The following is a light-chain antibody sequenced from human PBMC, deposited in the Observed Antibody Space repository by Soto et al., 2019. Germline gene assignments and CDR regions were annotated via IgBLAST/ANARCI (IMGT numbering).Light chain of an antibody. J-gene: IGKJ2*01. V-gene: IGKV3-15*01. CDR2: GAS. Sequence: EIVMTQSPATLSVSPGERAALSCRASQSVSSNLAWYQQKPGQAPRLLIYGASTRATGIPARFSGSGSGTEFTLSISSLQSEDFAVYYCQHYNNWPALYTFGRGNKLEIK. CDR1: QSVSSN. CDR3: QHYNNWPALYT.